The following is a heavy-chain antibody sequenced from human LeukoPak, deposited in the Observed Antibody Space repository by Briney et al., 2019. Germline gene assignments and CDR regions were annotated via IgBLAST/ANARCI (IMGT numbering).Heavy chain of an antibody. Sequence: SETLSLTCTVSVGSISSGGYYWSWIRQHPGKGLEWIGYIYYSGSTYYNPSLKSRVTISVDTSKTQFSLKLSSVTAADTAVYYCARESTHRRLDKAMVRSDYWGQGTLVTVSS. J-gene: IGHJ4*02. D-gene: IGHD5-18*01. CDR2: IYYSGST. CDR3: ARESTHRRLDKAMVRSDY. CDR1: VGSISSGGYY. V-gene: IGHV4-31*03.